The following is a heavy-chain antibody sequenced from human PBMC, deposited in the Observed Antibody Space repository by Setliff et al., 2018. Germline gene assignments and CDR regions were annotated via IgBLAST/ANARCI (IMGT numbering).Heavy chain of an antibody. V-gene: IGHV3-49*04. CDR3: TRGRWYYDSSATDYFDY. CDR2: IRSKTYGGTT. D-gene: IGHD3-22*01. CDR1: GFSFGAYV. J-gene: IGHJ4*02. Sequence: GGSLRLSCTASGFSFGAYVMGWVRQAPGKGLEWVGCIRSKTYGGTTEYAASVKGRFTISRDDSKNIAYLQMNSLITEDTAVYSCTRGRWYYDSSATDYFDYWGQGALVTVSS.